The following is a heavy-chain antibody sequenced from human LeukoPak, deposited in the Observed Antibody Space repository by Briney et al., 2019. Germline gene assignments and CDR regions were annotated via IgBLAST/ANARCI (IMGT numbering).Heavy chain of an antibody. Sequence: SVKVSCKASGGTFSSYAISWVRQAPGQGLEWMGGIIPIFGTANYAQKFQGRVTITADKSTSTAYMELSSLRSEDTAVYYCARDTTYYYDSSGYQPFDYWDQGTLVTVSS. J-gene: IGHJ4*02. V-gene: IGHV1-69*06. CDR2: IIPIFGTA. CDR3: ARDTTYYYDSSGYQPFDY. D-gene: IGHD3-22*01. CDR1: GGTFSSYA.